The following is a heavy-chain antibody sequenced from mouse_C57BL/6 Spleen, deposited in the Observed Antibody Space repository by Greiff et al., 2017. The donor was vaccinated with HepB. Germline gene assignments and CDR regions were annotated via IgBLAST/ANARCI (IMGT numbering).Heavy chain of an antibody. V-gene: IGHV5-16*01. Sequence: EVQRVESEGGLVQPGSSMKLSCTASGFTFSDYYMAWVRQVPEKGLEWVANINYDGSSTYYLDSLKSRFIISRDNAKNILYLQMSSLKSEDTATYYCARDRSGSSYGLAYWGQGTLVTVSA. D-gene: IGHD1-1*01. CDR3: ARDRSGSSYGLAY. J-gene: IGHJ3*01. CDR2: INYDGSST. CDR1: GFTFSDYY.